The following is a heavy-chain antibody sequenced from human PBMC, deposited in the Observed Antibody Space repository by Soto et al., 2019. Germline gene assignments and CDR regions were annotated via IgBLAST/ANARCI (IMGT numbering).Heavy chain of an antibody. V-gene: IGHV4-31*03. J-gene: IGHJ4*02. CDR1: GGSISSGGYY. D-gene: IGHD6-6*01. CDR2: IYYGGST. CDR3: ARDLSRHSSSYAPPSYYFDY. Sequence: PSETLSLTCTVSGGSISSGGYYWSWIRQHPGKGLEWIGYIYYGGSTYYNPSLKSRVTISVDTLYLQMNSLRAEDTAVYYCARDLSRHSSSYAPPSYYFDYWGQGTLVTVSS.